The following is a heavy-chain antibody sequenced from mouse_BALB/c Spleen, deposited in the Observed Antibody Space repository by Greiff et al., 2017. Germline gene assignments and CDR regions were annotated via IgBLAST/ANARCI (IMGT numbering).Heavy chain of an antibody. CDR3: ASSIYYYGSRTGWYFDV. D-gene: IGHD1-1*01. CDR2: INPDSSTI. V-gene: IGHV4-1*02. CDR1: GFDFSRYW. Sequence: EVKLVESGGGLVQPGGSLKLSCAASGFDFSRYWMSWVRQAPGKGLEWIGEINPDSSTINYTPSLKDKFIISRDNAKNTLYLQMSKVRSEDTALYYCASSIYYYGSRTGWYFDVWGAGTTVTVSS. J-gene: IGHJ1*01.